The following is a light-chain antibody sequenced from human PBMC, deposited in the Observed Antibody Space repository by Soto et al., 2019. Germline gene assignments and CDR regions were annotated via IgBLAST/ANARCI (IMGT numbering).Light chain of an antibody. Sequence: DIQMTHSPSSLSASVGDRVTITCRASQRINYLNWYQQESVKAPKILIYATYNLQSGVPSRFSGSGSWTDFTLTISDLQREDVSTYYCQQSDRTPLTFGGGPKVEI. V-gene: IGKV1-39*01. CDR2: ATY. CDR3: QQSDRTPLT. CDR1: QRINY. J-gene: IGKJ4*02.